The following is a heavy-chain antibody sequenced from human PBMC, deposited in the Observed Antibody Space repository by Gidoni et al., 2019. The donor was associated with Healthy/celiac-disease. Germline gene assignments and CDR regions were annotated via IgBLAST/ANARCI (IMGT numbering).Heavy chain of an antibody. D-gene: IGHD6-13*01. CDR2: ISYDGSNK. V-gene: IGHV3-30*18. J-gene: IGHJ6*02. Sequence: QVQLVESGGGVVQPGRSLRLSCAASGFTFSSYGMHWVRQAPGKGLEWMAVISYDGSNKLYADSVKGRFTISRDNSKNTLYLQRSSLRAEDTALYYCAKLNLAAANYYYYGMDVWGQGTTVTVSS. CDR1: GFTFSSYG. CDR3: AKLNLAAANYYYYGMDV.